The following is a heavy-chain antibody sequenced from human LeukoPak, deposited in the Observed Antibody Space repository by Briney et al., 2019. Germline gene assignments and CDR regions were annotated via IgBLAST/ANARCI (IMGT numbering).Heavy chain of an antibody. D-gene: IGHD1-7*01. CDR3: VRGSSGTTVVLFDY. J-gene: IGHJ4*02. CDR1: GFTFSSFW. V-gene: IGHV3-74*01. CDR2: ISSDGSST. Sequence: GGSMRLSCAASGFTFSSFWMHWVRQAPGEGPVWVSRISSDGSSTSYADSVKGRFTISRDNAKNTLYLQMNSLRAEDTAVYYCVRGSSGTTVVLFDYWGQGTLVTVSS.